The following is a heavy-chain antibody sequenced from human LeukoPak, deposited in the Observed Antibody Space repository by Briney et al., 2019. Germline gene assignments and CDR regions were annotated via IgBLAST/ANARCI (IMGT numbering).Heavy chain of an antibody. CDR1: GFTFTTYT. CDR2: FSYDGANK. Sequence: PGRSLRLSCAASGFTFTTYTMHWVRQAPGKGLEWVAVFSYDGANKFYTDSVKGRFTISRDNSKNTPYLQMDSLRTEDSAVYYCAREYFSGWYDYWGQGTLVTVSS. CDR3: AREYFSGWYDY. D-gene: IGHD6-19*01. J-gene: IGHJ4*02. V-gene: IGHV3-30*04.